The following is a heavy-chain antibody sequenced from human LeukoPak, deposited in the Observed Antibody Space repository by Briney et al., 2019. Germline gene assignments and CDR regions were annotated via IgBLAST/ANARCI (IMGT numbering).Heavy chain of an antibody. D-gene: IGHD3-22*01. V-gene: IGHV3-74*01. CDR2: IKSDGSIT. J-gene: IGHJ4*02. CDR3: ARDLGHYYDGSGYDTQPFV. Sequence: PGGSLRLSCAASGFIFSSYWMHWVRQAPGKGLVWVSRIKSDGSITNYTDSVKGRFTISRDNAKNTLYLQMNSLRAEDTAVYYCARDLGHYYDGSGYDTQPFVWGQGTLVTVSS. CDR1: GFIFSSYW.